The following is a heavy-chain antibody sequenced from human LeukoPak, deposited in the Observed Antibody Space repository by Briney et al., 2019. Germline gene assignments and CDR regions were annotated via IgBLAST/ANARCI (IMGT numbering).Heavy chain of an antibody. Sequence: GGSLRLSCAASGFAFINYGVSWVRQAPGKGLEWVSAISGSGGTTYYADSVKGRFTISRDNSKNTLYLQMSSLRAEDTALYYCPKNQAGVILYFAYWGQGTLV. CDR2: ISGSGGTT. CDR3: PKNQAGVILYFAY. J-gene: IGHJ4*02. V-gene: IGHV3-23*01. CDR1: GFAFINYG. D-gene: IGHD3-10*01.